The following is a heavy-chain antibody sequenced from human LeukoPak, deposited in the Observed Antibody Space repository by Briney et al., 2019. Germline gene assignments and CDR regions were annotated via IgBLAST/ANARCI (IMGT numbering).Heavy chain of an antibody. CDR3: AKLRDFFDNSGQFDY. Sequence: GGSLRLSCAASGFTFSSYAMSWVRQAPGKGLEWVSATSGSGDGTFYADSVKGRFTISRDNSKNTLYLQMNSLRAEDTAIYYCAKLRDFFDNSGQFDYWGQGTLVTVSS. J-gene: IGHJ4*02. V-gene: IGHV3-23*01. D-gene: IGHD3-22*01. CDR1: GFTFSSYA. CDR2: TSGSGDGT.